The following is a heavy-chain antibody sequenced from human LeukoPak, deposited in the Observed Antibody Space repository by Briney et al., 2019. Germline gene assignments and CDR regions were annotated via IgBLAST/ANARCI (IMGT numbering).Heavy chain of an antibody. Sequence: AASVKVSCKASGYTFTAYYMYWVRQAPGQGLECMGRINPNSGGTNYAQKFQGRVTMTRDTSISTAYMELSRLRSDDTAVYYCATSSEGGYSSGSDIDYWGQGTLVTVSS. CDR3: ATSSEGGYSSGSDIDY. D-gene: IGHD5-18*01. CDR1: GYTFTAYY. J-gene: IGHJ4*02. V-gene: IGHV1-2*06. CDR2: INPNSGGT.